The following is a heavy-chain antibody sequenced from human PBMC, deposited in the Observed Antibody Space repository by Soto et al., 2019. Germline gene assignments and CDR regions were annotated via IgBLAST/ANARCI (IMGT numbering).Heavy chain of an antibody. CDR1: GFTFSSYS. V-gene: IGHV3-48*02. Sequence: GGSLRLSCAASGFTFSSYSMNWVRQAPGKGLEWVSYISSSSSTIYYADSVKGRFTISRDNAKNSLYLQMNSLRDEDTAVYYCARDCDGDYVGALDIWGQGTMVTVSS. J-gene: IGHJ3*02. CDR2: ISSSSSTI. D-gene: IGHD4-17*01. CDR3: ARDCDGDYVGALDI.